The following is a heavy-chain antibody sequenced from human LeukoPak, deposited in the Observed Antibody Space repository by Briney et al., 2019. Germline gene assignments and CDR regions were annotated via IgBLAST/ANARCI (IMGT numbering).Heavy chain of an antibody. J-gene: IGHJ3*02. D-gene: IGHD1-26*01. V-gene: IGHV3-23*01. CDR2: ISGYSSVI. CDR1: GFTFSNYG. Sequence: PGGSLRLSCAASGFTFSNYGMSWVRQAPGKGLAWVSVISGYSSVIYYADSVKGRFTISRDNSKNTLYPQMNSLRADDTAVYYCAKDQGIGNTGSLRGALDIWGQGTLVTVSS. CDR3: AKDQGIGNTGSLRGALDI.